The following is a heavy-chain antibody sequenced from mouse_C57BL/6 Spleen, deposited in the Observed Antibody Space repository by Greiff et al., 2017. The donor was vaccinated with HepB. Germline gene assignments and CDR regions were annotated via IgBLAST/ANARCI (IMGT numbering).Heavy chain of an antibody. Sequence: QVQLQQPGAELVRPGSSVKQSCKASGYTFTSYWMHWVKQRPIQGLEWIGNIDPSDSETHYNQKFKDKATLTVDKSSSTAYMQLSSLTSEDSAVYYCARPSYYYGSLPGAMDYWGQGTSVTVSS. CDR2: IDPSDSET. CDR3: ARPSYYYGSLPGAMDY. J-gene: IGHJ4*01. CDR1: GYTFTSYW. D-gene: IGHD1-1*01. V-gene: IGHV1-52*01.